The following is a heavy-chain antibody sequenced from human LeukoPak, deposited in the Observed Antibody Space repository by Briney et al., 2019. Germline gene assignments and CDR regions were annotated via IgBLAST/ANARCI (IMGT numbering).Heavy chain of an antibody. CDR1: GFTFNYYG. CDR3: ARDDDTSSHYSRFDY. V-gene: IGHV3-33*01. D-gene: IGHD3-22*01. J-gene: IGHJ4*02. Sequence: PGRSLRLSCAASGFTFNYYGMHWVRQAPGKGLEWVAVIWSDGSKKYYADSVKGRITVSRDDSKSTLYLQMNSLRVEDTALYFCARDDDTSSHYSRFDYWGQGTLVTVSS. CDR2: IWSDGSKK.